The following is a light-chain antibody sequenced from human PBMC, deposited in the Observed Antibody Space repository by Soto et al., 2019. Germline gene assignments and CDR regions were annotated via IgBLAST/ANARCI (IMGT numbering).Light chain of an antibody. CDR1: QSISSW. Sequence: DIQMTQSPSTLSASVGDRVTITCRARQSISSWLAWYQQKPGKAPKLLIYKASSLESGVPSRFSGSESGTEFTLTISSLQPDDFATYYCHQYNSYSPYTFGQGTKLEIK. J-gene: IGKJ2*01. CDR3: HQYNSYSPYT. V-gene: IGKV1-5*03. CDR2: KAS.